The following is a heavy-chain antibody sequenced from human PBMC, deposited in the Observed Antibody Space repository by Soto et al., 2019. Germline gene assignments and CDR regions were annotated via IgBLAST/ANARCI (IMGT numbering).Heavy chain of an antibody. D-gene: IGHD3-10*01. V-gene: IGHV4-59*01. CDR1: VGSISSYY. CDR3: ASLSMLYGSGSYYNANYYNMDV. Sequence: SETLSLTCTVSVGSISSYYWSWIRQPPGKGLEWIGYIYYSGSTNYNPSLKRRVTISVDTSKNQFSLKLSSVTAADTAVYYCASLSMLYGSGSYYNANYYNMDVWGKGSTVTVSS. CDR2: IYYSGST. J-gene: IGHJ6*03.